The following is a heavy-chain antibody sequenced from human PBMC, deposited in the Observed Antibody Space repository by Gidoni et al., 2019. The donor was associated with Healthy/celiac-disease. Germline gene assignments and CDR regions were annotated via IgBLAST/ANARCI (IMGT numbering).Heavy chain of an antibody. Sequence: QVQLVESGGGVVQPGRSLRLSCAASGFTFSSYGMHWVRQAPGKGLEWVAVISYDGSNKYYADSVKGRFTISRDNSKNTLYLQMNSLRAEDTAVYYCAKPLPMVQGGWYFDLWGRGTLVTVSS. V-gene: IGHV3-30*18. CDR3: AKPLPMVQGGWYFDL. CDR2: ISYDGSNK. J-gene: IGHJ2*01. CDR1: GFTFSSYG. D-gene: IGHD3-10*01.